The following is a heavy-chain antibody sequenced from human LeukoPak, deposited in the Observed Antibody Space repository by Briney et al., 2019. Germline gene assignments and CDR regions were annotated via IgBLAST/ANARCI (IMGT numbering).Heavy chain of an antibody. D-gene: IGHD1-26*01. J-gene: IGHJ4*02. CDR1: GGSISSSSYY. CDR2: IYYSGST. Sequence: PSETLSLTCTVSGGSISSSSYYWGWIRQPPGKGLEWIGSIYYSGSTYYNPSLKSRVTISVDTSKNQFSLRLGSVTAADTAVYYSARLASGSYGPLTPFDYWGQGTLVTVSS. CDR3: ARLASGSYGPLTPFDY. V-gene: IGHV4-39*01.